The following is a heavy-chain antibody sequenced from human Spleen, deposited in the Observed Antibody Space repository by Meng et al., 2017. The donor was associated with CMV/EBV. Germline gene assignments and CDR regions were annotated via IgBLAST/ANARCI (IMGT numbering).Heavy chain of an antibody. CDR2: SYPGDSDT. V-gene: IGHV5-51*01. CDR3: ARQGGSSSWDAFDI. J-gene: IGHJ3*02. CDR1: EYSFPSYW. D-gene: IGHD6-13*01. Sequence: KISCKGSEYSFPSYWIGWVRQMPGKGLEWMWISYPGDSDTRYSPSFQGQVTISADKSISTAYLQWSSLKASDTAMYYCARQGGSSSWDAFDIWGQGTMVTVSS.